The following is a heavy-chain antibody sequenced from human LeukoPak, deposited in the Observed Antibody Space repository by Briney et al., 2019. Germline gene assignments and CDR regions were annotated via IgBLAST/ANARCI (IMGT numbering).Heavy chain of an antibody. Sequence: SQTLSLTCAVPGGSISSGGYSWSWIRQPPGKGLEWIGYIYHSGSTYYNPSLKSRVTISVDRSKNQFSLKLSSVTAADTAVYYCARDTRITMVRGVTYNWFDPWGQGTLVTVSS. J-gene: IGHJ5*02. V-gene: IGHV4-30-2*01. CDR1: GGSISSGGYS. D-gene: IGHD3-10*01. CDR2: IYHSGST. CDR3: ARDTRITMVRGVTYNWFDP.